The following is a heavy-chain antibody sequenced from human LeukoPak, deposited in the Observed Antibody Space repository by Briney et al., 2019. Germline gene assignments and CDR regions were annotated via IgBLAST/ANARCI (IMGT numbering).Heavy chain of an antibody. CDR3: ARSYYESSGHRAFDY. CDR1: GFTFSDYY. D-gene: IGHD3-22*01. Sequence: PGGSLRLSCGASGFTFSDYYMDWVRQAPGKGLDWVGRIRKKSKGYTTEYAASVKGRFTISRDDSKNSLYLQMSSLKIEDTAVYYCARSYYESSGHRAFDYWGQGTLVTVSS. V-gene: IGHV3-72*01. J-gene: IGHJ4*02. CDR2: IRKKSKGYTT.